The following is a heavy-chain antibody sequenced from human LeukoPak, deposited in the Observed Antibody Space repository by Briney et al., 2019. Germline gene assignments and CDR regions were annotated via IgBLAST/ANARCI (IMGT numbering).Heavy chain of an antibody. CDR3: ARDRNYDILTGGDAFDI. CDR1: GGTFSSYA. J-gene: IGHJ3*02. Sequence: ASVKVSCKASGGTFSSYAISWVRQAPGQGLEWMGGIIPIFGTANYAQKFQGRVTITADESTSTAYMELSSLRFEDTAVYYCARDRNYDILTGGDAFDIWGQGTMVTVSS. D-gene: IGHD3-9*01. V-gene: IGHV1-69*13. CDR2: IIPIFGTA.